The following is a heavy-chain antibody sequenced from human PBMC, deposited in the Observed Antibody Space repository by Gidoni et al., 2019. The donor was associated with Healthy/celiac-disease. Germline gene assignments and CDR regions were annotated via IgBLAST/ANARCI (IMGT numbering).Heavy chain of an antibody. D-gene: IGHD6-6*01. V-gene: IGHV3-49*03. J-gene: IGHJ4*02. Sequence: EVQLVESGGGLVQPGRSLRLSCTASGFTFGDYAMSWFRQAPGKGLEWVGFIRSKAYGGTTEYAASVKGRFTISRDDSKSIAYLQMNSLKTEDTAVYYCTRDRRQLVFDYWGQGTLVTVSS. CDR3: TRDRRQLVFDY. CDR2: IRSKAYGGTT. CDR1: GFTFGDYA.